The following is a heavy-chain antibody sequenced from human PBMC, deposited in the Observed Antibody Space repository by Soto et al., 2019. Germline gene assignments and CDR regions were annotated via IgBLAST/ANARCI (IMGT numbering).Heavy chain of an antibody. V-gene: IGHV4-59*08. CDR2: VSYSGTT. D-gene: IGHD2-21*02. J-gene: IGHJ3*02. CDR3: ARHRYRTWTNGQLTAFEAFDM. CDR1: GDSISPYY. Sequence: QVQLQESGPGLVRPSETLSLTCVVSGDSISPYYWSWLRQSPEKGLECIGNVSYSGTTNYNPSLTSRLTTADATYDNDLPLNLRSVTADDTAVYFCARHRYRTWTNGQLTAFEAFDMWGRGTSVTVSS.